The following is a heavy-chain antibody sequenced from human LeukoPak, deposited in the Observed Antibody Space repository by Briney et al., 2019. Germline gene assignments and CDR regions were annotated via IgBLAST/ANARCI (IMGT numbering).Heavy chain of an antibody. V-gene: IGHV3-33*01. CDR2: IWYDGSNK. CDR1: GFTFSNCG. Sequence: PGMSLRLSCAASGFTFSNCGMHWVRQAPGKGLEWVAHIWYDGSNKYYADSVRGRFTISRDNSKNTLYLQMNSLRAEDTAVYYCARGTGSYFDYWGQGTLVTVSS. CDR3: ARGTGSYFDY. D-gene: IGHD7-27*01. J-gene: IGHJ4*02.